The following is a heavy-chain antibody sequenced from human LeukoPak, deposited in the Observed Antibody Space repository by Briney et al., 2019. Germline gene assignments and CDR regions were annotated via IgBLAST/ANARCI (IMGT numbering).Heavy chain of an antibody. Sequence: SVKVSCKAFGGTFSSYAISWVRQAPGQGLEWMGGIIPIFGTANYAQKFQGRVTITADKSTSTDYMELSSLRSEDTAVYYCARDRRYSSGWYMLGDAFDIWGQGTMVTVSS. D-gene: IGHD6-19*01. CDR3: ARDRRYSSGWYMLGDAFDI. CDR1: GGTFSSYA. J-gene: IGHJ3*02. V-gene: IGHV1-69*06. CDR2: IIPIFGTA.